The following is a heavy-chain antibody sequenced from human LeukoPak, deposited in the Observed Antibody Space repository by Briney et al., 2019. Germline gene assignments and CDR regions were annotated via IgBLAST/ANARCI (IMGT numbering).Heavy chain of an antibody. Sequence: SETLSLTCTVSGYSISSGYYWGWIRQPPGKGLEWIGSIYHSGSTYYNPSLKSRVTISVDTSKNQFSLKLSSVTAADTAVYYCARVRYPAGDWFDPWGQGTLVTVSS. CDR1: GYSISSGYY. V-gene: IGHV4-38-2*02. CDR3: ARVRYPAGDWFDP. D-gene: IGHD6-13*01. CDR2: IYHSGST. J-gene: IGHJ5*02.